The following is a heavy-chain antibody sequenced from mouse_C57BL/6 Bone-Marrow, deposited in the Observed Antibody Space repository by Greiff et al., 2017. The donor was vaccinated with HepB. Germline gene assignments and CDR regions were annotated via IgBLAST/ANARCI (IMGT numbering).Heavy chain of an antibody. Sequence: EVKLEESGGGLVKPGGSLKLSCAASGFTFSDYGMHWVRQAPEKGLEWVAYISSGSSTIYYADTVKGRFTISRDNAKNTLFLQMTSLRSEDTAMYYCARPAYYSPAWFAYWGQGTLVTVSA. CDR1: GFTFSDYG. D-gene: IGHD2-12*01. CDR2: ISSGSSTI. CDR3: ARPAYYSPAWFAY. V-gene: IGHV5-17*01. J-gene: IGHJ3*01.